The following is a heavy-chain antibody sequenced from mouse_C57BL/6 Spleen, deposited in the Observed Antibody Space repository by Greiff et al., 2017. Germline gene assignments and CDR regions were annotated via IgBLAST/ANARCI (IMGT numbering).Heavy chain of an antibody. CDR2: IYPGSGNT. J-gene: IGHJ4*01. CDR1: GYTFTDYY. Sequence: QVQLQQSGAELVRPGASVKLSCKASGYTFTDYYINWVKQRPGQGLEWIARIYPGSGNTYYNEKFKGKATLTAEKSSSTAYMQLSSLTSEDSAVYFCARRGLYYDYEGYYAMDYWGQGTSVTVSS. CDR3: ARRGLYYDYEGYYAMDY. D-gene: IGHD2-4*01. V-gene: IGHV1-76*01.